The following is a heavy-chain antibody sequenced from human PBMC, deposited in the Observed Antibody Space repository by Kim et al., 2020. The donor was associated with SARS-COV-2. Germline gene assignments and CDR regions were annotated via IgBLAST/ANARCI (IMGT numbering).Heavy chain of an antibody. V-gene: IGHV4-39*01. Sequence: YTPSLKSRVTISVDTSKNQFSLKLSSVTAADTAVYYCARGFGGTVIPIDPWGQGTLVTVSS. CDR3: ARGFGGTVIPIDP. J-gene: IGHJ5*02. D-gene: IGHD3-10*01.